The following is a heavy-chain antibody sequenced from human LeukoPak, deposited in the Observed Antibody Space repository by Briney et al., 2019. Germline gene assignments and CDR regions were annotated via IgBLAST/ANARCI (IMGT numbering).Heavy chain of an antibody. CDR2: HCWNSGSI. D-gene: IGHD3-22*01. CDR1: GFPFDDYA. Sequence: GGSLRLFCRLCGFPFDDYAMLWVRQAPGKGVEWVSGHCWNSGSIGYADSVKGRFTISRDNAKNSLYLQMNSLSAEDTALYYCAKDMMPHYYDSSGYSYWGQGTLVTVSS. V-gene: IGHV3-9*01. J-gene: IGHJ4*02. CDR3: AKDMMPHYYDSSGYSY.